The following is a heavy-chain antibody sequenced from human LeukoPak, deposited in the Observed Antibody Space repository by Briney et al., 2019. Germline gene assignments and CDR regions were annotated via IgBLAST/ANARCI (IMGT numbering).Heavy chain of an antibody. V-gene: IGHV4-39*07. CDR2: IYYSGST. Sequence: SETLSLTCTVSGGSISSSSYYWGWIRQPPGKGLEWIGSIYYSGSTYYIPSLKSRVTISVDTSKNQFSLKLSSVTAADTAVYYCARRAYGDYYFDYWGQGTLVTVSS. J-gene: IGHJ4*02. CDR3: ARRAYGDYYFDY. CDR1: GGSISSSSYY. D-gene: IGHD4-17*01.